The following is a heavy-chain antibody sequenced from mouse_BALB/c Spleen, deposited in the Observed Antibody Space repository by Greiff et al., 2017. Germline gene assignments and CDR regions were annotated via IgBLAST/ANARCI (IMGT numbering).Heavy chain of an antibody. Sequence: QVHVKQSGAELMKPGASVKISCKATGYTFSSYWIEWVKQRPGHGLEWIGEILPGSGSTNYNEKFKGKATFTADTSSNTAYMQLSSLTSEDSAVYYCARKGYRYEGDYFDYWGQGTTLTVSS. J-gene: IGHJ2*01. V-gene: IGHV1-9*01. CDR2: ILPGSGST. CDR1: GYTFSSYW. D-gene: IGHD2-14*01. CDR3: ARKGYRYEGDYFDY.